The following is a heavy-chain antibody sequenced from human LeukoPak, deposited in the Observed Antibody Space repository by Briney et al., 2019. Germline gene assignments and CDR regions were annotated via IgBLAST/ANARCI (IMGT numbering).Heavy chain of an antibody. CDR3: ARVVYSSSLDFDY. Sequence: GASVMVSFKASGYTFTTYDINWARQATGQGLEWMGGIIPIFGTANYAQKFQGRVTITADKSTSTAYMELSSLRSEDTAVYYCARVVYSSSLDFDYWGQGTLVTVSS. V-gene: IGHV1-69*06. CDR2: IIPIFGTA. D-gene: IGHD6-6*01. CDR1: GYTFTTYD. J-gene: IGHJ4*02.